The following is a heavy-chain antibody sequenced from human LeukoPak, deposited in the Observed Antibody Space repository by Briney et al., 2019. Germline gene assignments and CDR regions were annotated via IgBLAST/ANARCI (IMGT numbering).Heavy chain of an antibody. CDR2: ISYDGSNK. D-gene: IGHD3-9*01. CDR3: ARANYDILTGYFAGEGTWFDP. J-gene: IGHJ5*02. V-gene: IGHV3-30*03. CDR1: GFTFSSYG. Sequence: PGGSLRLSCAASGFTFSSYGMPWVRQAPGKGLEWVAVISYDGSNKYYADSVKGRFTISRDNSKNTLYLQMNSLRAEDTAVYYCARANYDILTGYFAGEGTWFDPWGQGTLVTVSS.